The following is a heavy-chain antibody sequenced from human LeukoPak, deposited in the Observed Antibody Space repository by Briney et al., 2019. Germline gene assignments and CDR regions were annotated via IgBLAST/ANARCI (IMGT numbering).Heavy chain of an antibody. CDR2: ISGSGDST. Sequence: GGSLRLSCAASGFTFISYAMTWVRQAPGKGLEWASFISGSGDSTYYADSVKGRFTISRDNSKNTLYLQMNSLRAEDTAVYYCAKETSNWYGEGPEVWGKGTTVTVSS. V-gene: IGHV3-23*01. CDR3: AKETSNWYGEGPEV. CDR1: GFTFISYA. D-gene: IGHD6-13*01. J-gene: IGHJ6*04.